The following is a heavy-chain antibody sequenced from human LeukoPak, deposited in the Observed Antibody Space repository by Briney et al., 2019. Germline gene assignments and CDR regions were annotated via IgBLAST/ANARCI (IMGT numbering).Heavy chain of an antibody. D-gene: IGHD6-13*01. CDR2: ISSSSSTI. J-gene: IGHJ4*02. CDR3: ARDLEAACLDY. CDR1: GFTFSSYS. Sequence: PGGSLRLSCAASGFTFSSYSMNWVRQAPGKGLEWVSYISSSSSTIYYADSVKGRFTISRDNAKNSLYLQMNSLRAEDTAVYYCARDLEAACLDYWGQGTLVTVSS. V-gene: IGHV3-48*04.